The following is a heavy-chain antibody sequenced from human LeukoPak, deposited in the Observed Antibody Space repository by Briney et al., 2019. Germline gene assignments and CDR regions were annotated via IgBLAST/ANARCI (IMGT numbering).Heavy chain of an antibody. V-gene: IGHV3-7*01. CDR1: GFTFSSYW. CDR2: IKQDGSEE. CDR3: ARDHMVRVCLDY. J-gene: IGHJ4*02. Sequence: GGSLRLSCAASGFTFSSYWMSWVRQAPGKGLEWVANIKQDGSEEYYVDSVKGRFTIPRDNAKNSLYLQMNGLRAEDTAVYYCARDHMVRVCLDYWGQGTLVTVSS. D-gene: IGHD3-10*01.